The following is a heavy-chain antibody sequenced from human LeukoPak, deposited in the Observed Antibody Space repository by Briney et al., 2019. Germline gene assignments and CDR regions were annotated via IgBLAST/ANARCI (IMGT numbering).Heavy chain of an antibody. V-gene: IGHV4-59*08. CDR1: GGSISSYY. CDR3: ARSQRSGTGIGY. J-gene: IGHJ4*02. D-gene: IGHD5-24*01. Sequence: SETLSLTCTVSGGSISSYYWSWIRQPPGKGLEWIGYIYYSGSTYYNPSLKSRVTISVDTSKNQFSLKLSSVTAADTAVYYCARSQRSGTGIGYWGQGTLVTVSS. CDR2: IYYSGST.